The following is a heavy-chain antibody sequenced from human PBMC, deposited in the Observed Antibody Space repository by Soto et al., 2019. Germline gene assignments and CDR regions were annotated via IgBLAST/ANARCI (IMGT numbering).Heavy chain of an antibody. CDR3: ARRPLLIMESYFDY. V-gene: IGHV4-39*01. CDR1: GGSISSSSYY. D-gene: IGHD3-16*01. J-gene: IGHJ4*02. Sequence: QLQLQESGPGLVKPSETLSLTCTVSGGSISSSSYYWGWIRQPPGKGLEWIGSIYYSGSTYYNPSLKSRVTISVDTSKNQFSLKLSSVTAADTAVYYCARRPLLIMESYFDYWGQGTLVTVSS. CDR2: IYYSGST.